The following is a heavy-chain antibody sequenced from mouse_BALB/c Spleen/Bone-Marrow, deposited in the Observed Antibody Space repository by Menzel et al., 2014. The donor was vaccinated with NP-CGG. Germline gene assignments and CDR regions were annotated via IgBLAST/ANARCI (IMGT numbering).Heavy chain of an antibody. J-gene: IGHJ4*01. CDR2: IRSKSNNYAT. Sequence: EVKVIESDGGLVQPKGSLKLSCAASGFTFNTYAMNWVRQAPGKGLEWVARIRSKSNNYATYYADSVKDGFTISRDDSQSMLYLQMNNLKTEDTAMYYCVRHLGAFYAMDYWGQGTSVTVSS. D-gene: IGHD4-1*01. CDR3: VRHLGAFYAMDY. CDR1: GFTFNTYA. V-gene: IGHV10-1*02.